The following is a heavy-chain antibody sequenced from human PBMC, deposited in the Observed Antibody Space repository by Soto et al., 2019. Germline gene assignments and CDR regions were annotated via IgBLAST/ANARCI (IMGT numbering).Heavy chain of an antibody. CDR1: GGSISSRTYY. CDR3: ERQSTTVTSWFDP. D-gene: IGHD4-17*01. V-gene: IGHV4-39*01. J-gene: IGHJ5*02. CDR2: IHYTGSS. Sequence: QVQLQESGPGLVKPSETLSLTCTVSGGSISSRTYYWGWIRQSPGKGLEWIGSIHYTGSSDYNPSLRSRVTISVDTSKNQFSLRLTSVTAADTAVYYCERQSTTVTSWFDPWGQGALVTVSS.